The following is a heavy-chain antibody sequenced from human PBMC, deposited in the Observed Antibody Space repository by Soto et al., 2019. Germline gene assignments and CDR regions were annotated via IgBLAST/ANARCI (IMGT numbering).Heavy chain of an antibody. Sequence: QVQLQESGPGLVKPSQTLSLTCTVSGGSISSGGYYWSWIRQHPGKGLEWIGYIYYSGSTYYNPSLKSSVTKSVDTSKNQSSLKLSSVTAANTAGYYCARAGPRRAFDIWGQGTMITVSS. CDR2: IYYSGST. CDR3: ARAGPRRAFDI. V-gene: IGHV4-31*03. J-gene: IGHJ3*02. CDR1: GGSISSGGYY.